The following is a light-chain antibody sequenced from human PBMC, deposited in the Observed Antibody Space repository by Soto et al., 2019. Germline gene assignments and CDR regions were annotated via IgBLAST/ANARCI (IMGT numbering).Light chain of an antibody. J-gene: IGKJ1*01. CDR1: QSISNY. Sequence: DIQMTQFPSSLSASVGDRVTITCRASQSISNYFNWDQQKPGKDPKLLNYPASSSQSDVTSRFNGRGTGPDFAVTIICLQPKELATYYRHHSYSTVQFGQGTKSDIK. V-gene: IGKV1-39*01. CDR3: HHSYSTVQ. CDR2: PAS.